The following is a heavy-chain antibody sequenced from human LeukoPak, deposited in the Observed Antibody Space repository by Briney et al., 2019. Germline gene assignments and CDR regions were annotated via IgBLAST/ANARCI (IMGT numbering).Heavy chain of an antibody. J-gene: IGHJ4*02. Sequence: GGSLRLSCTASRFTFSSYEMNWVRQAPGKGLEWVSYISSSGSPIYYADSVKGRFTISRDNAKNSLYLQMNSLRAEDTALYYCARDLGDTAMVTHIFDYWGQGTLVTVSS. CDR3: ARDLGDTAMVTHIFDY. V-gene: IGHV3-48*03. D-gene: IGHD5-18*01. CDR2: ISSSGSPI. CDR1: RFTFSSYE.